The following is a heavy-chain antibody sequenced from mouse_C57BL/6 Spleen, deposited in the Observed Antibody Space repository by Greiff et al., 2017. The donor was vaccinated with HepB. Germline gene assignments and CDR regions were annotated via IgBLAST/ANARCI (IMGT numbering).Heavy chain of an antibody. Sequence: EVKLQESGPELVKPGASVKISCKASGYSFTGYYMNWVKQSPEKSLEWIGEINPSTGGTTYNQKFKAKATLTVDKSSSTAYMQLKSLTSEDSAVYYCARSQGASMDYWGQGTSVTVSS. J-gene: IGHJ4*01. CDR3: ARSQGASMDY. CDR2: INPSTGGT. D-gene: IGHD3-2*02. CDR1: GYSFTGYY. V-gene: IGHV1-42*01.